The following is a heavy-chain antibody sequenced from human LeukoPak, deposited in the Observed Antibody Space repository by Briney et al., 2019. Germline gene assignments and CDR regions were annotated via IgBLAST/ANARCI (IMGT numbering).Heavy chain of an antibody. CDR3: ANAPRAAAGILAFDI. D-gene: IGHD6-13*01. CDR2: ISYDGSNK. Sequence: GGSLRLSCAASGFTFSSYGMHWVRQAPGKGLEWVAVISYDGSNKYYADSVKGRFTVSRDNSKNTLYLQMNSLRAEDTAVYYCANAPRAAAGILAFDIWGQGTMVTVSS. V-gene: IGHV3-30*18. J-gene: IGHJ3*02. CDR1: GFTFSSYG.